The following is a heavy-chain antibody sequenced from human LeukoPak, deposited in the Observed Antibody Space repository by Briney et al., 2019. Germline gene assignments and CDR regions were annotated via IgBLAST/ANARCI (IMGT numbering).Heavy chain of an antibody. CDR1: GGSISSGSYY. V-gene: IGHV4-61*02. D-gene: IGHD3-3*01. Sequence: SQTLSLTCTVSGGSISSGSYYWSWIRQPAGKGLEWIGRIYTSGSTNYNPSLKSRVTISVDTSKNQFSLKLSSVTAADTAVYYCARAVGTIFGVVSHYYYYMDVWGKGTTVTVSS. CDR2: IYTSGST. J-gene: IGHJ6*03. CDR3: ARAVGTIFGVVSHYYYYMDV.